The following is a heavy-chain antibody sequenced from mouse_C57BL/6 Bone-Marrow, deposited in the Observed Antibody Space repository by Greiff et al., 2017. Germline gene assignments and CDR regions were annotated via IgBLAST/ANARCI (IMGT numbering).Heavy chain of an antibody. V-gene: IGHV1-75*01. CDR2: IFPGSGST. J-gene: IGHJ3*01. D-gene: IGHD2-4*01. CDR1: GYTFTDYY. CDR3: AGIYDYPLFAY. Sequence: QVHVKQSGPELVKPGASVKISCKASGYTFTDYYINWVKQRPGQGLEWIGWIFPGSGSTYYNEKFKGKATLTVDKSSSTAYMLLSSLTSEDSAVYFCAGIYDYPLFAYWGQGTLVTVSA.